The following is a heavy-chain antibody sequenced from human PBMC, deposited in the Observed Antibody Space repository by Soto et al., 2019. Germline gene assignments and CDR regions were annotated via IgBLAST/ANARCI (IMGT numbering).Heavy chain of an antibody. Sequence: GGSLRLSCTASGFNFGDYAMSWFRQAPGKGLEWVGFIRSKAYGATTKYAASVKGRFTISRDDCKTIAYLQMNSLKTEDTAVYYCTRANPVGRYGMDVWGQGTTVTVSS. V-gene: IGHV3-49*03. J-gene: IGHJ6*02. CDR1: GFNFGDYA. CDR2: IRSKAYGATT. CDR3: TRANPVGRYGMDV.